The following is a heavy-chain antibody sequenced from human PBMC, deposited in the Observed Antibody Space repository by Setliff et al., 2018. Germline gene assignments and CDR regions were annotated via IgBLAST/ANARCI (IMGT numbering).Heavy chain of an antibody. V-gene: IGHV4-34*09. CDR1: GGSFSGYY. CDR3: ARYSSPYYYMDV. J-gene: IGHJ6*03. Sequence: PSETLSLTCAVYGGSFSGYYWSWIRQPPGKGLEWIGYIYHSGTTYYNPSLESRVRLSVDTSNSQFSLKLSSVTAADRAIYFCARYSSPYYYMDVWGTGIAVTVS. D-gene: IGHD5-18*01. CDR2: IYHSGTT.